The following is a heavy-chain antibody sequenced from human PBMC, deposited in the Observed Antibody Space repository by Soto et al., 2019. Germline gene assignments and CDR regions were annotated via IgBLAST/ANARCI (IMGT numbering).Heavy chain of an antibody. D-gene: IGHD3-10*01. V-gene: IGHV4-59*01. CDR2: IRYSGTT. J-gene: IGHJ6*02. Sequence: QVQLQESGPGLVKPSETLSLTCTVSGGSISSYYWNWIRQPPGKGLEWIGYIRYSGTTNYNPSLKSRVTISVDTSKNQFSLKLNSVTAADTAVYYCARVDFGSGGGGMDVWGHGTTVTVSS. CDR3: ARVDFGSGGGGMDV. CDR1: GGSISSYY.